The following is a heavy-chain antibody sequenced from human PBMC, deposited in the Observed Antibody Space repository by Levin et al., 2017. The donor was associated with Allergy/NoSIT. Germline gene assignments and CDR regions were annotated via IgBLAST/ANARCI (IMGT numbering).Heavy chain of an antibody. CDR2: ISYSGSP. CDR1: GGSINFYH. D-gene: IGHD3-3*01. Sequence: RSSETLSLTCSVSGGSINFYHWTWIRQPPGKGLEWIGYISYSGSPIYNPSLKSRVTIAVETSKNQFSLKLRSVTTADTAVFYCARVVIDRGYDFVVDYWGQGILVTVSS. CDR3: ARVVIDRGYDFVVDY. V-gene: IGHV4-59*01. J-gene: IGHJ4*02.